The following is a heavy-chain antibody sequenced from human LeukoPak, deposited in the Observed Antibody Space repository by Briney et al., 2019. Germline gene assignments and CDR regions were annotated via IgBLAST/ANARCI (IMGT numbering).Heavy chain of an antibody. CDR3: ARDSYSSGWYSGAFDI. CDR1: GYTFTSYG. V-gene: IGHV1-18*01. Sequence: GASVKVSCKASGYTFTSYGISWVRQAPGQGLEWMGWISAYNGNTNYAQKLQGRVTMTTDTSTSTAYMELRSLRSDDTAVYYCARDSYSSGWYSGAFDIWGQGTMVTVPS. D-gene: IGHD6-19*01. J-gene: IGHJ3*02. CDR2: ISAYNGNT.